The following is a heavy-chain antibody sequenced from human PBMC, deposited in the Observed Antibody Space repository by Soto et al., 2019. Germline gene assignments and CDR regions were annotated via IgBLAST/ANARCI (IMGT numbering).Heavy chain of an antibody. Sequence: GASVKVSCKASGYTFTSTWMHWVRQAPGQGLEWMGWISAYNGNTNYAQKLQGRVTMTTDTSTSTAYMELRSLRSDDTAVYYCARDWFKEGGYWGQGTLVTVSS. CDR3: ARDWFKEGGY. V-gene: IGHV1-18*04. CDR2: ISAYNGNT. J-gene: IGHJ4*02. D-gene: IGHD3-10*01. CDR1: GYTFTSTW.